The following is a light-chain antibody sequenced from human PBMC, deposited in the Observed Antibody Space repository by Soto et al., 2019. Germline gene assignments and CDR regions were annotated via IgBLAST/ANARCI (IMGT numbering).Light chain of an antibody. CDR2: GAS. Sequence: EIVMTQSPATLSLSPGERATLSCRASESVSNNLAWYQQKAGQAPRLLIYGASTRATGIPARFSGSGSGTELTLTISSLKYEDFEVYYCQQYSIWRTFGQGTKVDIK. J-gene: IGKJ1*01. CDR3: QQYSIWRT. V-gene: IGKV3-15*01. CDR1: ESVSNN.